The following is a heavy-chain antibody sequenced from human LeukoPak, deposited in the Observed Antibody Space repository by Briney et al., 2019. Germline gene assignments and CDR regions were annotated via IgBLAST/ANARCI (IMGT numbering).Heavy chain of an antibody. Sequence: SETLSLTCTVSGGAISSYYWSWIRQPPGKGLQYIGYIYDSGSTKHSNHNPSLKSRVTISGDTSKTQFSPALTSVTAADTAVYYCARGYGYNSEYWGQGTLVTVSS. CDR1: GGAISSYY. D-gene: IGHD5-24*01. J-gene: IGHJ4*02. CDR2: IYDSGSTKHS. CDR3: ARGYGYNSEY. V-gene: IGHV4-59*13.